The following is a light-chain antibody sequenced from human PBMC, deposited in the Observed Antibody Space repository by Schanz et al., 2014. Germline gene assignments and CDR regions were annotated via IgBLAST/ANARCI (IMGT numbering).Light chain of an antibody. V-gene: IGLV2-11*01. J-gene: IGLJ2*01. CDR2: DVF. Sequence: QSALTQPASMSGSPGQSITISCNGSSSDIGGYDYVSWYRQYPGKAPKLMIYDVFNRPSGVPDRFSGSKSGNTASLTISGLQAEDEADYYCCSYAGTYSVVFGGGTKLTVL. CDR1: SSDIGGYDY. CDR3: CSYAGTYSVV.